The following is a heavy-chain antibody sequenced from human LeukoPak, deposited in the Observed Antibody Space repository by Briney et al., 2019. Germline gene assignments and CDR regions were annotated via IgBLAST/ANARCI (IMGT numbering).Heavy chain of an antibody. CDR2: ISYDGSNK. Sequence: PGGSLRLSCAASGFTFSSYAMHWVRQAPGKGLEWVAVISYDGSNKYYADPVKGRFTISRDNSKNTLYLQMNSLRAEDTAVYYCARDPRVWFGELLYGYFDYWGQGTLVTVSS. V-gene: IGHV3-30*04. CDR3: ARDPRVWFGELLYGYFDY. D-gene: IGHD3-10*01. CDR1: GFTFSSYA. J-gene: IGHJ4*02.